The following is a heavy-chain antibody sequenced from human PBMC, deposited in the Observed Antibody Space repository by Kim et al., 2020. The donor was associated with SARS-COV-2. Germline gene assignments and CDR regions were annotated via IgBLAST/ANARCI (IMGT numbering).Heavy chain of an antibody. CDR3: AREVTVYMDV. J-gene: IGHJ6*03. D-gene: IGHD2-21*02. Sequence: NKYDADSVKGRFTISRDNSKNTLYLQRNSLRAEDTAVYYCAREVTVYMDVWGKGTTVTVSS. CDR2: NK. V-gene: IGHV3-33*01.